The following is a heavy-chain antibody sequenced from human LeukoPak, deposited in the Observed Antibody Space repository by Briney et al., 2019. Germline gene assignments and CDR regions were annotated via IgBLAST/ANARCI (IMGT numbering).Heavy chain of an antibody. CDR2: IHYSGST. D-gene: IGHD3-9*01. CDR3: ARGRKNILTGYYHYYYMDV. CDR1: GGSISNYY. Sequence: SETLSLTCTVSGGSISNYYWSWIRQPPGKGLEWIGYIHYSGSTNYNSSLKSRVTISVDTSKNQFSLKLSSVTAADTAVYYCARGRKNILTGYYHYYYMDVWGKGTTVTVSS. J-gene: IGHJ6*03. V-gene: IGHV4-59*01.